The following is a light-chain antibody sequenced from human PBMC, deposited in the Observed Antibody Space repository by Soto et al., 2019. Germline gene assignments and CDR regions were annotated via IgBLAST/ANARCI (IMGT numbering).Light chain of an antibody. V-gene: IGKV3-15*01. CDR3: QQYGSSLPFT. J-gene: IGKJ3*01. Sequence: EILMTQSPATLSVSPGERATLSCRASQSVSSNLAWYQQKAGQAPRLLIYGASTRATGIPARFSGSGSGTEFALTISSLQSEDFAVYYCQQYGSSLPFTFGPGTKVDIK. CDR1: QSVSSN. CDR2: GAS.